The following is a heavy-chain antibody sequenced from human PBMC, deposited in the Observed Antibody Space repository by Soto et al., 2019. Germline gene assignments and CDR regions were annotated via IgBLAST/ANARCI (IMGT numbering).Heavy chain of an antibody. V-gene: IGHV3-23*01. CDR3: ATSFRYFDN. Sequence: EVQLLESGGGLVLPGGSLRLSCAGSGFTPTTTPLSWVRQPPGKGLEWVTTISGTASRTYYVDSVKVRFFISRDNSKNTVTLQMNNLTVDDTAVYYCATSFRYFDNWGQGTRVTVSS. J-gene: IGHJ4*02. CDR1: GFTPTTTP. CDR2: ISGTASRT. D-gene: IGHD3-9*01.